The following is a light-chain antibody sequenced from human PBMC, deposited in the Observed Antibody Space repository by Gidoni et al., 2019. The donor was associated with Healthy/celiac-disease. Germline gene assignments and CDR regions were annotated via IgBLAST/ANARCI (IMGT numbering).Light chain of an antibody. CDR2: LGS. CDR3: MQALQTPCS. J-gene: IGKJ2*04. CDR1: QSLLHSNGYNY. V-gene: IGKV2-28*01. Sequence: DIVMTQSPLSLPVTPGEPASISCRSSQSLLHSNGYNYLDWYLQKPGQSPQLLIYLGSNRASGVPDRFSGSGSGTDFTLKISRLEAEDVGVYYCMQALQTPCSFGQGTKLEIK.